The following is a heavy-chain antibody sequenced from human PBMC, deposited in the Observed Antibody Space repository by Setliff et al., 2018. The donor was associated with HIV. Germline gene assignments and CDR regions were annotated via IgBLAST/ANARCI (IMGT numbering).Heavy chain of an antibody. CDR2: IYYSGSTSGGT. J-gene: IGHJ2*01. V-gene: IGHV4-59*01. CDR3: ASSLNGDSEPWYFDL. Sequence: PSETLSLTCTVSGVSITSYFWSWIRQPPGKGLEWIGFIYYSGSTSGGTNYNPSLKSRATISLDTSKNQYSLNLSSVTAADAAVYYCASSLNGDSEPWYFDLWGRGTLVTVSS. CDR1: GVSITSYF. D-gene: IGHD4-17*01.